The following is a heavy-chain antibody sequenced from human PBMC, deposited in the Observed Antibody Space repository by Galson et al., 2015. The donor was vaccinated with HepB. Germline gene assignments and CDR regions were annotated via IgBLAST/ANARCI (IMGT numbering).Heavy chain of an antibody. Sequence: SETLSLTCTVSGGSISSYYWSWIRQPPGKGLEWIGYIYYSGSTNYNPSLKSRVTISVDTSKNQFSLKLSSVTAADTAVYYCARAAPVLGSGSYYRGYYYYYMDVWGKGTTVTVSS. CDR1: GGSISSYY. CDR3: ARAAPVLGSGSYYRGYYYYYMDV. D-gene: IGHD3-10*01. CDR2: IYYSGST. V-gene: IGHV4-59*01. J-gene: IGHJ6*03.